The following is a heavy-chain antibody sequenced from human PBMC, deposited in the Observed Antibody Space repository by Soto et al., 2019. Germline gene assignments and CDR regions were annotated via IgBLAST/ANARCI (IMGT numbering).Heavy chain of an antibody. D-gene: IGHD6-6*01. CDR2: ITSSGDYT. V-gene: IGHV3-11*06. CDR1: GFTFSDYY. CDR3: SREAARPDY. J-gene: IGHJ4*02. Sequence: QVQLVESGGGLVKPGGSLRLSCAASGFTFSDYYMSWIRQAPGKELAWVSWITSSGDYTNYAESVKGLVTISRDNDKNSLYLQTNSLIAEDTAVYYCSREAARPDYLGLCTLVAVSS.